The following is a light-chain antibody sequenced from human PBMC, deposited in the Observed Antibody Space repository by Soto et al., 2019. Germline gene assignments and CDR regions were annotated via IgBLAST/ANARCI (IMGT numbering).Light chain of an antibody. J-gene: IGKJ4*01. V-gene: IGKV1-13*02. CDR2: DAS. CDR1: QDIGSA. Sequence: IQLTQSPSSLSASVGDRVTITCRAGQDIGSALAWYQQRPGKAPKLLLYDASNLEAGVPSRFSGSGSGTDFTLTITSLRPEDFATYYCQQFNGLPLTFGGGTNVQIK. CDR3: QQFNGLPLT.